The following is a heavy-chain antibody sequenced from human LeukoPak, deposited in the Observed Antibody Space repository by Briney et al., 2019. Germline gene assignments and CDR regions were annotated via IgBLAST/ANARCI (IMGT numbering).Heavy chain of an antibody. D-gene: IGHD2-2*01. CDR2: ISGSGGDL. V-gene: IGHV3-23*01. Sequence: GGSLRLSCAASGFTFSSYGMSWVRQAPGKGLEGVSGISGSGGDLFYADSVKGRFTISRVNSKSTLYLQMNSLRADDTAVDYCAKEDIVLVPAALMSHWGQGTLVTVSS. CDR1: GFTFSSYG. J-gene: IGHJ4*02. CDR3: AKEDIVLVPAALMSH.